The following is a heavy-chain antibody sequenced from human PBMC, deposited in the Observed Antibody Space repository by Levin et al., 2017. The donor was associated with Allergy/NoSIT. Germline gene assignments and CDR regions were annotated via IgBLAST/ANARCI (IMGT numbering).Heavy chain of an antibody. CDR3: ARDSPGIGIDY. Sequence: QTGGSLRLSCAASGFTFRDYWMHWVRQDPGKGLMWVSHVNSDGTDRSYADSVKGRFTISRDNAKNTVYLFMNSLRSDDSAMYFCARDSPGIGIDYWGQGTRVTVSS. CDR2: VNSDGTDR. J-gene: IGHJ4*02. V-gene: IGHV3-74*01. CDR1: GFTFRDYW. D-gene: IGHD3-10*01.